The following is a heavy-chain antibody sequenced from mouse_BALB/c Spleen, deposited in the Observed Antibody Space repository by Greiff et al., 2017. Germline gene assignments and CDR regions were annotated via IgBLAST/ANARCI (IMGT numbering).Heavy chain of an antibody. J-gene: IGHJ3*01. Sequence: EVKLVESGGGLVKPGGSLKLSCAASGFTFSSYAMSWVRQTPEKRLEWVASISSGGSTYYPDSVKGRFTISRDNARNILYLQMSSLRSEDTAMYYCAREGLRPWFAYWGQGTRVTVSA. CDR2: ISSGGST. CDR1: GFTFSSYA. D-gene: IGHD2-4*01. CDR3: AREGLRPWFAY. V-gene: IGHV5-6-5*01.